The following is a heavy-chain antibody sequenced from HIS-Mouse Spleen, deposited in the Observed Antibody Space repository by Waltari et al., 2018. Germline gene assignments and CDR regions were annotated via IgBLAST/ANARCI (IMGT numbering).Heavy chain of an antibody. CDR3: AREIPYSSSWYDWYFDL. CDR2: IYYSGST. Sequence: QLQLQESGPGLVQPSETLSLTCTVPGGSISSRSYSWGWIRQPPGKGLEWIGSIYYSGSTYYNPSLKSRVTISVDTSKNQFSLKLSSVTAADTAVYYCAREIPYSSSWYDWYFDLWGRGTLVTVSS. V-gene: IGHV4-39*07. D-gene: IGHD6-13*01. CDR1: GGSISSRSYS. J-gene: IGHJ2*01.